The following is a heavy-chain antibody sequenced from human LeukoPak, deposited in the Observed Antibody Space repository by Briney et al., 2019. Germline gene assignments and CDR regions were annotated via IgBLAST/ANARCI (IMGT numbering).Heavy chain of an antibody. CDR1: GYTFTSYC. CDR3: ARRWFGEPPDYYYYYGMDV. J-gene: IGHJ6*02. V-gene: IGHV1-46*01. D-gene: IGHD3-10*01. CDR2: INPSGGST. Sequence: ASVKVSRKASGYTFTSYCMHWVRQAPGQGLEWMGIINPSGGSTSYAQKFQGRVTMTRDTSTSTAYMELSSLRSEDTAVYYCARRWFGEPPDYYYYYGMDVWGQGTTVTVSS.